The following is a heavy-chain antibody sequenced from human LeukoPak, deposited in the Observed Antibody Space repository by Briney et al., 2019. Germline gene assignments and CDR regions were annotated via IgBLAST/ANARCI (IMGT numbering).Heavy chain of an antibody. Sequence: SETLSLTCTVSGGSISSYYWSWIRQPPGKGLEWIGYIYYSGSTNYNPSLKSRVTISVDTSKNQFSLKLSSVTAADTGVYYCARPTSLAWSGVFDIWGQGTMVTVSS. V-gene: IGHV4-59*01. D-gene: IGHD2-8*01. CDR2: IYYSGST. J-gene: IGHJ3*02. CDR1: GGSISSYY. CDR3: ARPTSLAWSGVFDI.